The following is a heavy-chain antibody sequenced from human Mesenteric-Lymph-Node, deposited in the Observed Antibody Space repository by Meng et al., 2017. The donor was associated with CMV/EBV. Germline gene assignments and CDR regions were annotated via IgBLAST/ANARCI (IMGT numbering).Heavy chain of an antibody. V-gene: IGHV2-5*01. Sequence: CTFSGFSLSTSGEGVGWIRQPPGKALEWLANIYWNDDKRHSPSMERRLTITKDTSENQVVLTMTNMDPADTATYYCAHRDFWIDFDYWGQGALVTVSS. D-gene: IGHD3-3*01. J-gene: IGHJ4*02. CDR2: IYWNDDK. CDR1: GFSLSTSGEG. CDR3: AHRDFWIDFDY.